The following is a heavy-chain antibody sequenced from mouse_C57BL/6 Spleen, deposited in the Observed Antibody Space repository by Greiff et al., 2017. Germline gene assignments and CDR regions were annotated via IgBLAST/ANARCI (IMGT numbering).Heavy chain of an antibody. D-gene: IGHD1-1*01. V-gene: IGHV1-7*01. Sequence: VQLQQSGAELAKPGASVKLSCKASGYTFTSYRMHWVKQRPGQGLEWIGYINPSSGYTKYNQKFKDKATLTADKSSSTAYMQLSSLTSEDSAVYYCARSDITKEEAWFGDGGHGTMVTVAA. CDR3: ARSDITKEEAWFGD. J-gene: IGHJ3*01. CDR2: INPSSGYT. CDR1: GYTFTSYR.